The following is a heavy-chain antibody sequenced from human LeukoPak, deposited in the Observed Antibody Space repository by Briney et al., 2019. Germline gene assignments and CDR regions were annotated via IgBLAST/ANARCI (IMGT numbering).Heavy chain of an antibody. D-gene: IGHD1-1*01. CDR1: GFSFSDYY. CDR3: ARVPWNRYAFDI. J-gene: IGHJ3*02. CDR2: IGTSGSDT. Sequence: GGSLRLSCAASGFSFSDYYMTWIRQAPGKGLEWLSYIGTSGSDTYYVDSVKGRFTISRDNAKNSLYLHLNSLRADDTAVYYCARVPWNRYAFDIWGQGTMVTVSS. V-gene: IGHV3-11*01.